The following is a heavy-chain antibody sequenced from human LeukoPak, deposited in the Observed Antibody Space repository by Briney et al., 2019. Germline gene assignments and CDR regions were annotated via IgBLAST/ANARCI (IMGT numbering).Heavy chain of an antibody. CDR2: IYHSGST. J-gene: IGHJ5*02. CDR3: ARDGYSGSYSVLGWFDP. CDR1: GYSISSGYY. D-gene: IGHD1-26*01. Sequence: SETLSLTCTVSGYSISSGYYWGWIRQPPGKGLEWIGSIYHSGSTYYYPSLKSRVTISVDTSKNQFSLKLSSVTAADTAVYYCARDGYSGSYSVLGWFDPWGQGTLVTVSS. V-gene: IGHV4-38-2*02.